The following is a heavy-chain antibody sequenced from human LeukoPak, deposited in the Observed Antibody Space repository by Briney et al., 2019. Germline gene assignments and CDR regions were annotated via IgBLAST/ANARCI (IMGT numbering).Heavy chain of an antibody. D-gene: IGHD6-13*01. CDR1: GFTFSSYG. CDR3: AKGYGLQLVNNWFDP. CDR2: ISYDGSNK. V-gene: IGHV3-30*18. J-gene: IGHJ5*02. Sequence: GGSLRLSCAASGFTFSSYGMHWVRQAPGKGLEWVAVISYDGSNKYYADSVKGRFTISRDNSKNTLYLQINSLRAEDTAVYYCAKGYGLQLVNNWFDPWGQGTLVSVSS.